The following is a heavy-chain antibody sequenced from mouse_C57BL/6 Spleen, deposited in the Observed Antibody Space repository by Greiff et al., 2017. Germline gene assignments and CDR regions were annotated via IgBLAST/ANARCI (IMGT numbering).Heavy chain of an antibody. V-gene: IGHV3-1*01. J-gene: IGHJ4*01. CDR3: ARARDYYAMDY. CDR2: ISYSGST. Sequence: EVQVVESGPGMVKPSQSLSLTCTVTGYSITSGYDWHWIRHFPGNKLEWMGYISYSGSTNYNPSLKSRISITHDTSKNHFFLKLNSVTTEDTATYYCARARDYYAMDYWGQGTSVTVSS. CDR1: GYSITSGYD.